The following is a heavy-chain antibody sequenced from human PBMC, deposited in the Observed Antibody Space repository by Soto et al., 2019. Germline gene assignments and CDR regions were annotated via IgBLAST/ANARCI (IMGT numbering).Heavy chain of an antibody. J-gene: IGHJ4*02. CDR3: ARGGSYGYFFDY. D-gene: IGHD5-18*01. Sequence: SETLSLTCTVSSGSMSSNYWTWIRQSPGKGLERIGYIYYTGSTKYNPSLKSRVTISLDTSKNQFSLRLTSVTSADTAVYYCARGGSYGYFFDYWGQGAQVTVSS. CDR2: IYYTGST. V-gene: IGHV4-59*01. CDR1: SGSMSSNY.